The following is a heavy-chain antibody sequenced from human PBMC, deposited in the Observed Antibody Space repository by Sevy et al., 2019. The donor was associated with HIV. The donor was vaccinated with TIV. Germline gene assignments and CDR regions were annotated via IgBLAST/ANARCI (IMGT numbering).Heavy chain of an antibody. CDR2: IDPDSGAT. D-gene: IGHD6-13*01. CDR1: GYIFTDYY. V-gene: IGHV1-2*06. Sequence: ASVKVSCKTSGYIFTDYYLHWVRQAPGQGLEWMGRIDPDSGATNYAQNFQGRVTMTRDTSITTAYMEVSGLRSDDTAVYYCAKYGTTAGAHLDSWGQGTLVTVSS. CDR3: AKYGTTAGAHLDS. J-gene: IGHJ4*02.